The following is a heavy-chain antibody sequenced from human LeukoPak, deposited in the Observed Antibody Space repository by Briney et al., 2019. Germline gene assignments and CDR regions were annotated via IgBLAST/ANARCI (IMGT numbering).Heavy chain of an antibody. CDR3: ASPSDSSGYTDAFDI. CDR1: SITFTKAW. D-gene: IGHD3-22*01. CDR2: IYSGGST. J-gene: IGHJ3*02. V-gene: IGHV3-53*01. Sequence: GGSLRLSCAASSITFTKAWMNWVRQAPGKGLEWVSVIYSGGSTYYADSVKGRFTISRDNSKNTLYLQMNSLRAEDTAVYYCASPSDSSGYTDAFDIWGQGTMVTVSS.